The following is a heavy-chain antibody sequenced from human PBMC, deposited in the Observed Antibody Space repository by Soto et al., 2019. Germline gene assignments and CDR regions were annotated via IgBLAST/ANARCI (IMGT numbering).Heavy chain of an antibody. CDR2: IYYSGST. V-gene: IGHV4-31*03. Sequence: SETLSLTCTVSGGSISSGGYYWSWIRQHPGKGLEWIGYIYYSGSTYYNPSLKSRVTISVDTSKNQFSLKLSSVTAADTAVYYCAITPPITTREYYFDYWGQGTLVTVSS. CDR1: GGSISSGGYY. D-gene: IGHD3-10*01. CDR3: AITPPITTREYYFDY. J-gene: IGHJ4*02.